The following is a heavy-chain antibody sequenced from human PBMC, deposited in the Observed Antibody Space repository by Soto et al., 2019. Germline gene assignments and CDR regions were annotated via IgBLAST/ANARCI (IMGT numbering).Heavy chain of an antibody. Sequence: QLQLQESGSGLVKPSQTLSLTCAVSGGSISSGGYSWSWIRQPPGKGLEWIGYIYHSGSTYYNPSLNSRVTISVDRSKNQFSLKLSSVTAADTAVYYWARACHDYGDGHYFDYWGQGTLVTVSS. CDR3: ARACHDYGDGHYFDY. V-gene: IGHV4-30-2*01. CDR1: GGSISSGGYS. J-gene: IGHJ4*02. CDR2: IYHSGST. D-gene: IGHD4-17*01.